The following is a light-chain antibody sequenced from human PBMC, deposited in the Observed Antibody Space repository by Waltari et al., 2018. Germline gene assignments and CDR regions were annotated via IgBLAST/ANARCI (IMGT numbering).Light chain of an antibody. CDR2: AVS. Sequence: QSALTQPASVSGSPGQSIPISCTGTSSDVGRYNYVSWYQQHPGKPPKLMIYAVSHRPSGVSNRFSGSKSGNTASLTISGLQAEDEADYYCSSFTGSDTHVFGTGTKVTVL. V-gene: IGLV2-14*01. CDR1: SSDVGRYNY. J-gene: IGLJ1*01. CDR3: SSFTGSDTHV.